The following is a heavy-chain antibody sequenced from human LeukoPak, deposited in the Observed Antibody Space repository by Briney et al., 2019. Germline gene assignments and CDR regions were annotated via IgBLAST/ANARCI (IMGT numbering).Heavy chain of an antibody. CDR3: ARDSAGADAFDI. CDR2: ISAYNGNT. Sequence: ASVKVSCKASGYTFTSYGISWVRQAPGQGLEWMGWISAYNGNTNYAQKLQGRVTMTTDTSTSTAYMELRSLGSDDTAVYYCARDSAGADAFDIWGQGTMVTVSS. CDR1: GYTFTSYG. J-gene: IGHJ3*02. V-gene: IGHV1-18*01. D-gene: IGHD3-10*01.